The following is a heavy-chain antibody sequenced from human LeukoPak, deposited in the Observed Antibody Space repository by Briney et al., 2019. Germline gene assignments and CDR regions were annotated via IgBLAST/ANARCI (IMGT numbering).Heavy chain of an antibody. CDR3: AKTQDQWLVNWFDP. J-gene: IGHJ5*02. CDR1: GFTFSSYG. V-gene: IGHV3-23*01. CDR2: ISGSGGST. D-gene: IGHD6-19*01. Sequence: GGSLRLSCAASGFTFSSYGMSWVRQAPGKGLEWVSAISGSGGSTYYADSVKGRFTISRDNSKNTLYLQMNSLRAEDTAVYYCAKTQDQWLVNWFDPWGQGTLVTVSS.